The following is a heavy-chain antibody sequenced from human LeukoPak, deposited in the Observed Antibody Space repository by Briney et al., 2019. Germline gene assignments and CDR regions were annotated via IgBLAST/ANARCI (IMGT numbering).Heavy chain of an antibody. CDR1: GGSISSSSYY. CDR3: ARGHDYFDY. CDR2: IYYSGST. V-gene: IGHV4-39*07. Sequence: SETLSLTCTVSGGSISSSSYYWGWIRQPPGKGLEWIGSIYYSGSTYYNPSLKSRVTISVDTSKNQFSLTLSSVTAADTAVYYCARGHDYFDYWGQGTLVTVSS. J-gene: IGHJ4*02.